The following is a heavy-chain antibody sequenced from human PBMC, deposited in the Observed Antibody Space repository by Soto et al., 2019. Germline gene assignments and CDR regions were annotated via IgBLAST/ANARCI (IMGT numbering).Heavy chain of an antibody. J-gene: IGHJ5*02. Sequence: GGSLRLSCAASGFTFDDYAMHWVRQAPGKGLEWVSGISWNSGSIGYADSVKGRFTISRDNAKNSLYLQMNSLRAEDTALYYCAKDYLGSVSNWFDPWGQGTLVTVSS. CDR1: GFTFDDYA. V-gene: IGHV3-9*01. CDR3: AKDYLGSVSNWFDP. CDR2: ISWNSGSI. D-gene: IGHD3-10*01.